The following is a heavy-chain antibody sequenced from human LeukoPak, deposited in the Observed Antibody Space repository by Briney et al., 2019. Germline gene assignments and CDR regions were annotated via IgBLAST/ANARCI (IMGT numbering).Heavy chain of an antibody. Sequence: PPETLSLTCTVSGDSISSYYWSWIRQPPGKGLEWIGYIYNSGSTNYNPSLKSRVTISIDTSKNQFSLKLGSVTAADTAVYYCGAESERWLVRSWGQGTLVTVSS. V-gene: IGHV4-59*01. J-gene: IGHJ4*02. CDR1: GDSISSYY. CDR2: IYNSGST. CDR3: GAESERWLVRS. D-gene: IGHD6-19*01.